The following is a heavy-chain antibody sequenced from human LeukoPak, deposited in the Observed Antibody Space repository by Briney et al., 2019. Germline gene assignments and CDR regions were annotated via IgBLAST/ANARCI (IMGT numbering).Heavy chain of an antibody. Sequence: GGSLRLSCAASGFTFSSCGMHWVRQAPGKGLEWVAFIRYDGSNKYYADSVKGRFTISRDNSKNTLYLQMNSLRAEDTAVYYCAKEKGITSSAVYYWGQGTLVTVSS. V-gene: IGHV3-30*02. CDR1: GFTFSSCG. CDR2: IRYDGSNK. CDR3: AKEKGITSSAVYY. J-gene: IGHJ4*02. D-gene: IGHD3-10*01.